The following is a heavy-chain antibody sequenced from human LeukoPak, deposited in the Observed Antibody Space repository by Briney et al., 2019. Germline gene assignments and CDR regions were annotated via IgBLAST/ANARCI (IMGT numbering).Heavy chain of an antibody. CDR3: AKVRVGLLGVGGSLGY. V-gene: IGHV3-43*02. Sequence: GGSLRLSCAASGFTFDDYAMHWVRQAPGKGLEWVSLISGDGDNTYYADSVKGRFTISRDNSKNSLYLQMNSLRPEDTALYYCAKVRVGLLGVGGSLGYWGQGTLVTVSS. J-gene: IGHJ4*02. CDR2: ISGDGDNT. D-gene: IGHD3-10*01. CDR1: GFTFDDYA.